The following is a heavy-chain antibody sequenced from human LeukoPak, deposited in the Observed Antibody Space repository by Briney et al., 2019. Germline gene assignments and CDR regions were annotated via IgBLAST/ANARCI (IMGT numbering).Heavy chain of an antibody. CDR3: ARENDIVLMVYIFDAFDV. CDR2: ISASSSNK. D-gene: IGHD2-15*01. CDR1: GFTFSNYN. J-gene: IGHJ3*01. Sequence: GGSLRLSCAASGFTFSNYNMNWVRQAPGKGLEWVSSISASSSNKYYADSVKGRFTISRDNAKNSLYLQMNSLRAEDTAVYYCARENDIVLMVYIFDAFDVWGHGTTVTVSS. V-gene: IGHV3-21*01.